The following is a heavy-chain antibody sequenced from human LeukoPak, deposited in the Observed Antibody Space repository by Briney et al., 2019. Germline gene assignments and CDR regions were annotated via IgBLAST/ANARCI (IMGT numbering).Heavy chain of an antibody. CDR1: GFTFSSYW. V-gene: IGHV3-7*01. CDR2: IKQDGSEK. D-gene: IGHD6-19*01. Sequence: GGSLRLSCAASGFTFSSYWMSWVRQAPGKGLEWVANIKQDGSEKYHVDSVKGRYTISRDNAENSLYLQMNSLRGEDTAVYFCARAGYSSGWDYWGQGTLVTVSS. J-gene: IGHJ4*02. CDR3: ARAGYSSGWDY.